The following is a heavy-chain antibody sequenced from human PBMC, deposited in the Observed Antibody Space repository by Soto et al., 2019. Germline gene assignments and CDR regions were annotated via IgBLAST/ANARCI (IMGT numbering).Heavy chain of an antibody. V-gene: IGHV4-30-4*01. CDR1: GGSINNTDYY. CDR2: ISYFGRN. CDR3: ARVQRDSAFGHHDY. D-gene: IGHD2-15*01. J-gene: IGHJ4*02. Sequence: SETLSLTCSVSGGSINNTDYYWSWIRQPPGQGLEYIGYISYFGRNDYNPSLKSRTTLSIDTSKNQFSLKLNSVTAADTAVYYCARVQRDSAFGHHDYWGQGTLVTVSS.